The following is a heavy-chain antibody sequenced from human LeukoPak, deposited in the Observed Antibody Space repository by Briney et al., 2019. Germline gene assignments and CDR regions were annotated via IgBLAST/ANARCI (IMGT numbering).Heavy chain of an antibody. J-gene: IGHJ4*02. D-gene: IGHD2-2*01. Sequence: GGSLRLSCAASGFTFSNYEMNWVRQAPGKGLEWVSSISSSSSYIYYADSVKGRFTISRDNAKNSLYLQMNSLRAEDTAVYYCARDWEYCSSTSCSLYFDYWGQGTLVTVSS. CDR1: GFTFSNYE. CDR2: ISSSSSYI. V-gene: IGHV3-21*01. CDR3: ARDWEYCSSTSCSLYFDY.